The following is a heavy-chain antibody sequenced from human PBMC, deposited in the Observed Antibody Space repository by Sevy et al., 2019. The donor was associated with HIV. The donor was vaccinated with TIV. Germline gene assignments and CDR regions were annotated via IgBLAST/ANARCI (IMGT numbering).Heavy chain of an antibody. Sequence: ASVKVSCKASGYIFTNYGITWVRQAPGQGLEWMGWISAYNGHTNYAQKLQGRVTMTTDTSTTTAYMELRSLRSDDTALYYCARDMFGGVSRRGDATFNLWGQGTMVTVSS. CDR2: ISAYNGHT. J-gene: IGHJ3*01. D-gene: IGHD3-16*01. CDR1: GYIFTNYG. V-gene: IGHV1-18*01. CDR3: ARDMFGGVSRRGDATFNL.